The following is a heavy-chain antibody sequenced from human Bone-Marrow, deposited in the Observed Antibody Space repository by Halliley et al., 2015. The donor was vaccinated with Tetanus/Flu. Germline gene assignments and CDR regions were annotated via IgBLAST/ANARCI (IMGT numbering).Heavy chain of an antibody. CDR3: ARDRGLLFDF. D-gene: IGHD3-10*01. CDR1: GDSVSSDTAA. V-gene: IGHV6-1*01. Sequence: LVKPTQTLSLTCGISGDSVSSDTAAWNWIRQSPSRGLEWLGRTCYKSKWYNDYAVSVKGRITINSDTSKNQFSLHLNSMTPEDTAVYYCARDRGLLFDFWGQGILVTVSS. J-gene: IGHJ4*02. CDR2: TCYKSKWYN.